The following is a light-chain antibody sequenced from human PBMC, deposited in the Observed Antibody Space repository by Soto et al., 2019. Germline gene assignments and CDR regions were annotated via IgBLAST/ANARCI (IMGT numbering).Light chain of an antibody. CDR1: NSDVGAYPY. J-gene: IGLJ2*01. CDR3: SSYATSGTNVI. CDR2: EVA. V-gene: IGLV2-14*03. Sequence: QSALTQPASVSGSPGQSITISCTGTNSDVGAYPYVSWYQQHPGNAPKLLIYEVADRPSGVSDRFSGSKSGNTASLTISVLQAEDEAVYYCSSYATSGTNVIFGGGTKLTVL.